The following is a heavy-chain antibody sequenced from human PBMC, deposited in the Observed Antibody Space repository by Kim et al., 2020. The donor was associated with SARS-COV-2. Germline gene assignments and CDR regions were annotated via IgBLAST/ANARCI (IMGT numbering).Heavy chain of an antibody. Sequence: ASVKVSCKASGYTFTSHYIHWVRQAPGQGLEWMGIINPRGRSTTYAQKFEGRVTMTRDASTSTVFMELGSLRSEDTAFYYCARGGDTYDSGGYFYDFDYWGQGTLVTVSS. CDR2: INPRGRST. CDR3: ARGGDTYDSGGYFYDFDY. CDR1: GYTFTSHY. D-gene: IGHD3-22*01. V-gene: IGHV1-46*01. J-gene: IGHJ4*02.